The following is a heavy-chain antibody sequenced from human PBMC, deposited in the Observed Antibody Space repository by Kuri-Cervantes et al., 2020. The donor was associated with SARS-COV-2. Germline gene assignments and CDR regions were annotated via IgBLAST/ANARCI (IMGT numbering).Heavy chain of an antibody. V-gene: IGHV4-34*01. J-gene: IGHJ3*02. D-gene: IGHD3-10*02. Sequence: ESLKISCAVYGGSFSGYYWSWIRQPPGKGLEWIGEINHSGSTNYNPSLKSRVTISVDTSKNQFSLKLSSVTAADTAVYYCARDRHITIFGVSIGVGRPFDIWGQGTMVTVSS. CDR1: GGSFSGYY. CDR2: INHSGST. CDR3: ARDRHITIFGVSIGVGRPFDI.